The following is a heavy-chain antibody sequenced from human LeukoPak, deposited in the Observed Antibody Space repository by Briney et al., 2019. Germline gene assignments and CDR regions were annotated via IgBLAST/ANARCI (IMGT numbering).Heavy chain of an antibody. CDR3: ASHRGSSWGFDP. D-gene: IGHD6-13*01. J-gene: IGHJ5*02. CDR2: ISSSSSYI. V-gene: IGHV3-21*01. Sequence: GGSLRLSCAASGFTFSSYSMNWVRQAPGKGLEWVSSISSSSSYIYYADSVKGRFTISRDNAKNSLYLQMNSLRAEDTAVYYCASHRGSSWGFDPWGQGTLVTVSS. CDR1: GFTFSSYS.